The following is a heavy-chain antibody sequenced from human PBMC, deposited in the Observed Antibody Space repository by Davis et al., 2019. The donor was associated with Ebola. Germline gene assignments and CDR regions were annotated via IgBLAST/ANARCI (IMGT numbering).Heavy chain of an antibody. V-gene: IGHV1-18*01. CDR1: GYTFKNYA. CDR3: ARTSIVGTTTTASDI. J-gene: IGHJ3*02. CDR2: IIAYNGNT. D-gene: IGHD1-26*01. Sequence: AASVKVSCKASGYTFKNYAISWVRQAPGQGLEWMGWIIAYNGNTNYAQILQGRVTMTTDTSTGTAYMELRSLRSDDTAVYFCARTSIVGTTTTASDIWGQGTKVTVSS.